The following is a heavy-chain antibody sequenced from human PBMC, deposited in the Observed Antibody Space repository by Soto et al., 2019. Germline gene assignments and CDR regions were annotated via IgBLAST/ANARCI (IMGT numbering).Heavy chain of an antibody. CDR2: IRSKANSYAT. Sequence: SGGSLRLSCAASGFTFSGSAMHWVRQASGKGLEWVGRIRSKANSYATAYAASVKGRFTISRDDSKNTAYLQMNSLKTEDTAVYYCTSLARMGATGFVDYWGQGTLVTVPS. CDR3: TSLARMGATGFVDY. CDR1: GFTFSGSA. D-gene: IGHD1-26*01. J-gene: IGHJ4*02. V-gene: IGHV3-73*01.